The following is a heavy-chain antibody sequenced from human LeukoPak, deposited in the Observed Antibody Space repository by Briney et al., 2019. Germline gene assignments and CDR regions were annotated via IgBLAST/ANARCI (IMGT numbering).Heavy chain of an antibody. CDR1: GFTFSSYA. J-gene: IGHJ4*02. D-gene: IGHD6-19*01. CDR2: ISGSGGTT. V-gene: IGHV3-23*01. CDR3: AKEGAYSSGWYASDY. Sequence: GGSLRLSCAASGFTFSSYAMSWVRQAPGKGLEWVSVISGSGGTTYDADSVKGRFTISRDNSKNTLYLQMNSLRAEDTAVHYCAKEGAYSSGWYASDYWGQGTLVTVSS.